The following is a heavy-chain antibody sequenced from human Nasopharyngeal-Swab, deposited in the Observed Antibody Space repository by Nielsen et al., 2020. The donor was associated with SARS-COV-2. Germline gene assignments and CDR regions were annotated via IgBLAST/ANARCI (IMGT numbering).Heavy chain of an antibody. D-gene: IGHD6-19*01. J-gene: IGHJ3*02. CDR2: INPNSGGT. V-gene: IGHV1-2*04. CDR3: AREIAVAGQGVAFDI. CDR1: GGTFSSYA. Sequence: ASVKVSCKASGGTFSSYAISWVRQAPGQGLEWMGWINPNSGGTNYAQKFQGWVTMTRDTSISTAYMELSRLRSDDTAVYYCAREIAVAGQGVAFDIWGQGTMVTVSS.